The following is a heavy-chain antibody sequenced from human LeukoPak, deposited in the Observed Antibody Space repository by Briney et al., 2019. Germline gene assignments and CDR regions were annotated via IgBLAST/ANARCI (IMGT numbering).Heavy chain of an antibody. V-gene: IGHV1-69*04. CDR3: AREDGGSSWYGYIDY. D-gene: IGHD6-13*01. Sequence: SVKVSCKASGGTFSSYAISWVRQAPGQGLEWMGRIIPILGIANYAQKFQGRVTITADKSTSTAYMELSSLRPEDTAVYYCAREDGGSSWYGYIDYWGQGTLVTVSS. J-gene: IGHJ4*02. CDR2: IIPILGIA. CDR1: GGTFSSYA.